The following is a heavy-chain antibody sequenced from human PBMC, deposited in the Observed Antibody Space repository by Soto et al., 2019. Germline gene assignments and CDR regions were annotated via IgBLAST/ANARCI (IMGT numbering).Heavy chain of an antibody. CDR3: SSLRVTTLTLGY. CDR2: IYYSGST. D-gene: IGHD4-4*01. Sequence: SETLCLTCTVSGGSISSGDYYWSWLRQPPGKGLEWIGYIYYSGSTYYNPSLKSRVTISVDTSKNQFSLKLSSVTAADTAVYYCSSLRVTTLTLGYWGKGTLVTVSS. V-gene: IGHV4-30-4*01. CDR1: GGSISSGDYY. J-gene: IGHJ4*02.